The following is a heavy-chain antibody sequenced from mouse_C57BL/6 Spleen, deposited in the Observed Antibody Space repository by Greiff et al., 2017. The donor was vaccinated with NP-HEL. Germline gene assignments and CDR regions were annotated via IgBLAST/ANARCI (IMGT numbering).Heavy chain of an antibody. CDR2: ISSGSSTI. Sequence: EVKLMESGGGLVKPGGSLKLSCAASGFTFSDYGMHWVRQAPEKGLEWVAYISSGSSTIYYADTVKGRFTISRDNAKNTLFLQMTSLRSEDTAMYYCARKPTMLNQAWFAYWGQGTLVTVSA. V-gene: IGHV5-17*01. J-gene: IGHJ3*01. CDR3: ARKPTMLNQAWFAY. D-gene: IGHD2-10*01. CDR1: GFTFSDYG.